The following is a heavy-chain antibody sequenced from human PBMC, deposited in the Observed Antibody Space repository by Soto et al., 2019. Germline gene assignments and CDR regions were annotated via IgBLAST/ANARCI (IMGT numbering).Heavy chain of an antibody. J-gene: IGHJ3*02. CDR2: ISYSGST. Sequence: QVQLQESSPGLVQPSQTLSLACTVSGGSITTVGNYWSWIRQFPGKGLEWIGHISYSGSTNSNPSLRSRLSMSVDTSKNQFSLELSSVTAADTAVYYCARLLGSGNYLGIFDAFDIWGQGTVVTVSS. V-gene: IGHV4-31*03. D-gene: IGHD1-26*01. CDR1: GGSITTVGNY. CDR3: ARLLGSGNYLGIFDAFDI.